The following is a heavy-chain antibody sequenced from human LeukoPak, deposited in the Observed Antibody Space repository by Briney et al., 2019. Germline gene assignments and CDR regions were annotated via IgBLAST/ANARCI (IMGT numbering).Heavy chain of an antibody. CDR2: IYWDDDK. D-gene: IGHD6-19*01. Sequence: SGPTLVKPTQTLTLTCTFSGFSLSTSGVGVGWVRQPPGKALEWLALIYWDDDKRYSPSLKSRLTITKDTSKNQVVLTMTNMDPVDTATYYWAHSRGLAVAGYFDYWGQGTLVTVSS. CDR3: AHSRGLAVAGYFDY. J-gene: IGHJ4*02. CDR1: GFSLSTSGVG. V-gene: IGHV2-5*02.